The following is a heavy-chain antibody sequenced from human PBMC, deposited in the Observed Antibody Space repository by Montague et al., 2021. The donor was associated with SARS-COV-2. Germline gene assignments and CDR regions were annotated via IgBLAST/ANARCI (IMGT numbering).Heavy chain of an antibody. J-gene: IGHJ5*02. CDR2: INHSGST. Sequence: SETLSLTCAVCGGSFSDYYWSWIRQPPGKGLEWIGEINHSGSTNYNPSLKSRVTTSVDTSKNQFSLKLTSVTAADTAVYYCARGPRITMIVVVITDIWFDPWGQGTLVTVSS. CDR3: ARGPRITMIVVVITDIWFDP. D-gene: IGHD3-22*01. CDR1: GGSFSDYY. V-gene: IGHV4-34*01.